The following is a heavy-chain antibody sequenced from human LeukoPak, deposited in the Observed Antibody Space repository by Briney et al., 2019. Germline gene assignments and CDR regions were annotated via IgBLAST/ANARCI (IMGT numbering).Heavy chain of an antibody. CDR1: GYTFTTYY. D-gene: IGHD4-23*01. J-gene: IGHJ3*02. CDR3: AKLSQQTFDI. V-gene: IGHV1-46*01. Sequence: ASVKVSCKASGYTFTTYYLHWVRQAPGQGLEWMGIIDPSGGSTSYAQNFQGRVTMTRDTSTSTVYMQLSSLRSDDTAVYYCAKLSQQTFDIWGQGTLVTVSS. CDR2: IDPSGGST.